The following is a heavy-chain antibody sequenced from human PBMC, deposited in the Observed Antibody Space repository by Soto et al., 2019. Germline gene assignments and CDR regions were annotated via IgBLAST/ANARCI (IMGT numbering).Heavy chain of an antibody. V-gene: IGHV3-30-3*01. CDR1: GFTFSSYA. J-gene: IGHJ6*02. D-gene: IGHD2-2*01. CDR2: ISYDGSNK. Sequence: QVQLVESGGGVVQPGRSLRLSCAASGFTFSSYAMHWVRQAPGKGLEWVAVISYDGSNKYYADSVKGRFTISRDNSKNTLYLQMNSLRAEDTAVYYCARDSPDGGMDVWGQGTTVTVSS. CDR3: ARDSPDGGMDV.